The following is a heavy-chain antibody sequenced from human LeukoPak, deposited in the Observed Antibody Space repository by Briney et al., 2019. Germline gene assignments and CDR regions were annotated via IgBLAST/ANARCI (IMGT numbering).Heavy chain of an antibody. J-gene: IGHJ5*02. CDR2: MNPNSGYT. Sequence: GASVKVSCRASGYTFTSHDVIWVQQATGQGLQWIGWMNPNSGYTVYAQEFQGRVTITRDTSINTAYMELSSLRSEDTAFYYCARNRNGLDPWGQGTLVTVSS. D-gene: IGHD5-24*01. CDR3: ARNRNGLDP. CDR1: GYTFTSHD. V-gene: IGHV1-8*01.